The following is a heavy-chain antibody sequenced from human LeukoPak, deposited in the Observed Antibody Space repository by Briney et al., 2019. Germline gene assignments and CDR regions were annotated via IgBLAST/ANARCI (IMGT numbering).Heavy chain of an antibody. D-gene: IGHD3-3*01. CDR1: GYSFTSYW. Sequence: GESLKISCKGSGYSFTSYWIGWVRQMPGKGLEWMGIIYPGDSDTRYSPSFQGQVTISADKSISTAYLQWSSLKASDTAMYYCARVVQYYDFWSGYYRPDAFDIWGQGTMVTISS. CDR2: IYPGDSDT. V-gene: IGHV5-51*01. J-gene: IGHJ3*02. CDR3: ARVVQYYDFWSGYYRPDAFDI.